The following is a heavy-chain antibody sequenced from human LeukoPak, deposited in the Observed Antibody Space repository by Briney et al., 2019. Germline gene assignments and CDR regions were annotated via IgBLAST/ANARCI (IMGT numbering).Heavy chain of an antibody. Sequence: ASVKVSCKASGFTFTGSYMHWVRQAPGQRLEWMGWINAYSGGTSYAQNFQGRVTMTRDTSISTAYMELTRLRSDDTAVCYCARQGAAASFDYWGQGTPVTVSS. CDR2: INAYSGGT. CDR3: ARQGAAASFDY. V-gene: IGHV1-2*02. J-gene: IGHJ4*02. D-gene: IGHD6-13*01. CDR1: GFTFTGSY.